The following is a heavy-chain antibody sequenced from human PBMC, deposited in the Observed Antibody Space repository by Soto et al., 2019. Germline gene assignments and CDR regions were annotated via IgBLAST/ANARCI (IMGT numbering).Heavy chain of an antibody. J-gene: IGHJ6*02. D-gene: IGHD2-15*01. Sequence: GGSLRLSCAASGFTFSSYDMHWVRQATGKGLEWVSAIGTAGDTYYPGSVKGRFTISRENAKNSLYLQMNSLRAEDTAVYYCARDLGYCSGGSCYAMDVWGQGTTVTVSS. V-gene: IGHV3-13*01. CDR2: IGTAGDT. CDR3: ARDLGYCSGGSCYAMDV. CDR1: GFTFSSYD.